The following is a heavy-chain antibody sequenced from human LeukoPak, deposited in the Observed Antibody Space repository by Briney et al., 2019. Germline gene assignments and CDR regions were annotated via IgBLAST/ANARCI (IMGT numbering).Heavy chain of an antibody. CDR3: AKVVGYDILTGYYPGGDY. D-gene: IGHD3-9*01. CDR2: ISGSGGST. J-gene: IGHJ4*02. Sequence: GGSLRLSCAASGFTFSGYAMSWVRQAPGKGLEWVSAISGSGGSTYYADSVKGRFTISRDNSKNTLYLQMNSLRAEDTAVYYCAKVVGYDILTGYYPGGDYWGQGTLVTVSS. V-gene: IGHV3-23*01. CDR1: GFTFSGYA.